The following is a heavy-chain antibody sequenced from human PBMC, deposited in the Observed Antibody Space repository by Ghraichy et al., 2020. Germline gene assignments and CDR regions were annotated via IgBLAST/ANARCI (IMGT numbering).Heavy chain of an antibody. CDR1: GYTFTGYY. Sequence: ASVKVSCKASGYTFTGYYMHWVRQAPGQGLEWMGWINPNSGGTNYAQKFQGRVTMTRDTSISTAYMELSRLRSDDTAVYYCARAYNWNYAWFDPWGQGTLVTVSS. J-gene: IGHJ5*02. D-gene: IGHD1-7*01. CDR2: INPNSGGT. CDR3: ARAYNWNYAWFDP. V-gene: IGHV1-2*02.